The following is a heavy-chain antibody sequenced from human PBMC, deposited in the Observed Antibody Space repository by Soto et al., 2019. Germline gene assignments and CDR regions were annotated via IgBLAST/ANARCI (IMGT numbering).Heavy chain of an antibody. CDR1: GGTFSSYA. J-gene: IGHJ4*02. V-gene: IGHV1-69*01. CDR3: ASGRNYYDSSANYFDY. Sequence: QVQLVQSGAEVKKPGSSVKVSCKASGGTFSSYAISGVRQAPGQGLEWMGGFIPIFGTANYEQKCQGRVKITAEESTNKDDMELSRMRSEDTALYYCASGRNYYDSSANYFDYCVKGTLVTVCS. D-gene: IGHD3-22*01. CDR2: FIPIFGTA.